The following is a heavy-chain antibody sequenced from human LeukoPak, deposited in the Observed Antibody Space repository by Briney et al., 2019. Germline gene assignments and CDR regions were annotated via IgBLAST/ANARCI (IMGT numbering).Heavy chain of an antibody. D-gene: IGHD6-19*01. J-gene: IGHJ5*02. Sequence: ASVKVSCKASGYTFTSYHMHWVRQAPGQGLEWMGIINPSGGSTSYAQKFQGRVTMTRDTSTSTVYMELSSLRSEDTAVYYCARDSSGWYIGFDPWGQGTLVTVSS. V-gene: IGHV1-46*01. CDR3: ARDSSGWYIGFDP. CDR1: GYTFTSYH. CDR2: INPSGGST.